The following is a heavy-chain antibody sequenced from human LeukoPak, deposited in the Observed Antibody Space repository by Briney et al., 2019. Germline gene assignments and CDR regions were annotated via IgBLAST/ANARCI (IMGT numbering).Heavy chain of an antibody. Sequence: GASVKVSCKASGYTFTKYFMHWVRQAPGQGLEWMGIINPRGGSTGYAQKFQGRITMTTDMSTGTGYMELSSLESEDTAVYYCARRDCVGDCYSNWFDPWGQGPWSPSPQ. J-gene: IGHJ5*02. D-gene: IGHD2-21*02. CDR3: ARRDCVGDCYSNWFDP. CDR2: INPRGGST. V-gene: IGHV1-46*01. CDR1: GYTFTKYF.